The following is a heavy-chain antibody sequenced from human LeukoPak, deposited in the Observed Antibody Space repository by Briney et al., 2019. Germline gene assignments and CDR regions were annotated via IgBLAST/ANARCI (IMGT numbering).Heavy chain of an antibody. CDR1: GGTFSSYA. V-gene: IGHV1-18*01. CDR2: ISAYNGNT. Sequence: ASVKVSCKASGGTFSSYAISWVRQAPGQGLEWMGWISAYNGNTNYAQKLQGRVTMATDTSTSTAYMELRSLRSDDTAVYYCARDELSPENAFDIWGQGTMVTVSS. CDR3: ARDELSPENAFDI. D-gene: IGHD3-16*02. J-gene: IGHJ3*02.